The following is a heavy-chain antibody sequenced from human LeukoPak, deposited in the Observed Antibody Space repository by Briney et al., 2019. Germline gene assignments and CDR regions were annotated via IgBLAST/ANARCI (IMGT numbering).Heavy chain of an antibody. CDR2: ISAYNGNT. D-gene: IGHD3-3*01. Sequence: ASVKFSCKASGYTFTSYGISWVRQAPGQGLEWMGWISAYNGNTNYAQKLQGRVTMTTDTSTSTAYMELRSLRSDDTAVYYCARGNVVEYYDFWSGPLEGYYMDVWGKGTTVTVSS. J-gene: IGHJ6*03. CDR3: ARGNVVEYYDFWSGPLEGYYMDV. CDR1: GYTFTSYG. V-gene: IGHV1-18*01.